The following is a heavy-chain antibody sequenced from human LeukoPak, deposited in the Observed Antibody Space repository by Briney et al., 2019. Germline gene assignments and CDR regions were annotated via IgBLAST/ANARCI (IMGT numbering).Heavy chain of an antibody. J-gene: IGHJ6*03. CDR3: ARGRVSSSTWYSTYYYYFYMDV. CDR2: VDHTGST. D-gene: IGHD4-11*01. Sequence: SETLSLTCSVSDDSITMYYWTWIRQPPGKGLEWIGYVDHTGSTNFSPSLNGRVSISRDTSKNLFSLRLRSVTAADTAVYFCARGRVSSSTWYSTYYYYFYMDVWGKGTTVTVSS. CDR1: DDSITMYY. V-gene: IGHV4-59*01.